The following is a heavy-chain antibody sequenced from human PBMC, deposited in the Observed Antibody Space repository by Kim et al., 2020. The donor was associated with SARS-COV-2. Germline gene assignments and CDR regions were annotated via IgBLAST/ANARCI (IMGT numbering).Heavy chain of an antibody. Sequence: GGSLRLSCAASGFTVSSNYMSWVRQAPGKGLEWVSVIYSGGSTYYADSVKGRFTISRHNSKNTLYLQMNSLRAEDTAVYYCARVNGGNHYYYYGMDVWGQGTTVTVSS. CDR1: GFTVSSNY. CDR2: IYSGGST. V-gene: IGHV3-53*04. J-gene: IGHJ6*02. D-gene: IGHD2-15*01. CDR3: ARVNGGNHYYYYGMDV.